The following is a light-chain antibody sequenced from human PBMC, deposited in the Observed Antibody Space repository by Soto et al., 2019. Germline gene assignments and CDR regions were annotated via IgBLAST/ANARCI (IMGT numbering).Light chain of an antibody. Sequence: QVALTQPPSASGSPGPSVTISCPGTKNDIGVYDFVSWYQHHPGKAPRLIIYEVVQRPSEVPDRFSGSKAGNTASLTVSGLQAADEADYFCKSYAGSNTYVFGSGTKV. J-gene: IGLJ1*01. CDR2: EVV. V-gene: IGLV2-8*01. CDR3: KSYAGSNTYV. CDR1: KNDIGVYDF.